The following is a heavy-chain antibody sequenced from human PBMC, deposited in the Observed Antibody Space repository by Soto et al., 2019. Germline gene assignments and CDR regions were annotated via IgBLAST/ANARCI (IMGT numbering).Heavy chain of an antibody. V-gene: IGHV1-18*04. D-gene: IGHD3-3*01. Sequence: GASVKVSCKASGYTFTSCGISWVRQAPGQGLEWMGWISAYNGNTNYAQKLQGRVTMTTDTSTSTAYMELRSLRSDDTAVYYCARVMDFWSGYYKYNWFDPWGQGTLVTVSS. J-gene: IGHJ5*02. CDR2: ISAYNGNT. CDR1: GYTFTSCG. CDR3: ARVMDFWSGYYKYNWFDP.